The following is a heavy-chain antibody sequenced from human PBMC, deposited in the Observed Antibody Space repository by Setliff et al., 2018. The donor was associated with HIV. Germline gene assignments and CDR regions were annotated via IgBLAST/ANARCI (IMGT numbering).Heavy chain of an antibody. D-gene: IGHD4-17*01. CDR1: GFAFSASA. Sequence: PGGSLRLSCAASGFAFSASAMSWVRQAPGKGLEWVTDISGSGGVTYYADSVRGRFTVSRDNSGRTLYPQINSLRAEDTAIYYCAKARTTVTSALDSWGQGTLVTVSS. CDR3: AKARTTVTSALDS. J-gene: IGHJ4*02. CDR2: ISGSGGVT. V-gene: IGHV3-23*01.